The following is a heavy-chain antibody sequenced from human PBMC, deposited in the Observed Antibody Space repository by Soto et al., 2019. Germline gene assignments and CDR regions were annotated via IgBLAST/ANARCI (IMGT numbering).Heavy chain of an antibody. V-gene: IGHV3-13*05. Sequence: EVQLVESGGGLVQPGGSLRLSCEASGFTFRNYDMHWVRQGTGKGLEWVSGISAAGDPDYADSVEGRFTISRENAQNSFLLQMNSLRVGDTAVYYCARTVRDFYCLDVWGQGTTVIVSS. CDR3: ARTVRDFYCLDV. CDR2: ISAAGDP. J-gene: IGHJ6*02. CDR1: GFTFRNYD.